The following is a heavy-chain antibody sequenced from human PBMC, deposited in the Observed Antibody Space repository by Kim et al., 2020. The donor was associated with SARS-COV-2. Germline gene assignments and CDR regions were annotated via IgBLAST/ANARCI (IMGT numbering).Heavy chain of an antibody. J-gene: IGHJ4*02. V-gene: IGHV4-39*01. Sequence: SETLSLTCTVSGGSISSSSYYWGWIRQPPGKGLEWIGSIYYSGSTYYNPSLKSRVTISVDTSKNQFSLNLSSVTAADTAVYYCARQATLRSSSWYPYYFNYWGQGTLVTVSS. CDR3: ARQATLRSSSWYPYYFNY. CDR2: IYYSGST. CDR1: GGSISSSSYY. D-gene: IGHD6-13*01.